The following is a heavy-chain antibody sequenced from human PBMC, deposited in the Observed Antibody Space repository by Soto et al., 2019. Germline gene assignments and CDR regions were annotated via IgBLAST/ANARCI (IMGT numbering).Heavy chain of an antibody. CDR1: GGSISSGGYY. CDR3: ARDLGGYYYGSGSYTAFDP. Sequence: SETLSLTCTVSGGSISSGGYYWSWIRQHPGKGLEWIGYIYYSGSTYYNPSPKSRVTISVDTSKNQFSLKLSSVTAADTAVYYCARDLGGYYYGSGSYTAFDPLGQGTLVTGSS. J-gene: IGHJ5*02. D-gene: IGHD3-10*01. CDR2: IYYSGST. V-gene: IGHV4-31*03.